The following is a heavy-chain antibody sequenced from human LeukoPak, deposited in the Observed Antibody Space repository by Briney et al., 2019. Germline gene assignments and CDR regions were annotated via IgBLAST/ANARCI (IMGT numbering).Heavy chain of an antibody. CDR3: ARETNYDILTGYLRGSAFDI. J-gene: IGHJ3*02. CDR2: IRGSGGSI. CDR1: GFTFSSYA. D-gene: IGHD3-9*01. Sequence: GGSLRLSCAASGFTFSSYAMSWVRQAPGKGLEWVSAIRGSGGSIYYADSVKGRFTISRDNAKNSLYLQMNSLRAEDTAVYYCARETNYDILTGYLRGSAFDIWGQGTMVTVSS. V-gene: IGHV3-23*01.